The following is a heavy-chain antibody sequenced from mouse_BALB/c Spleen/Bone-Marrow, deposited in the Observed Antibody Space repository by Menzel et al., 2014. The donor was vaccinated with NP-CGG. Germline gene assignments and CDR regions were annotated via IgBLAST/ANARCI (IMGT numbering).Heavy chain of an antibody. J-gene: IGHJ2*01. CDR1: GFTFSSYA. V-gene: IGHV5-9-3*01. D-gene: IGHD5-1-1*01. Sequence: EVQRVESGGGLVKPGGSLKLSCAASGFTFSSYAMSWIRQTPEKRLEWIATISSGGNYTYYPDSVKGRFTISRDNAKNTLYLQMSSLRSEDTAMYYCARPNTDYFGYWGQGTTLTVSS. CDR2: ISSGGNYT. CDR3: ARPNTDYFGY.